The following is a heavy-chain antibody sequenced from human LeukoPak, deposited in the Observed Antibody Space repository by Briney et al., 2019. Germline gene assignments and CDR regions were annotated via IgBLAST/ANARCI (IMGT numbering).Heavy chain of an antibody. CDR1: GGSFSGYY. CDR2: INHSGST. CDR3: ARVWNWFDP. V-gene: IGHV4-34*01. J-gene: IGHJ5*02. Sequence: PSGTLSLTCAVYGGSFSGYYWSWIRPPPGKGLEWIGEINHSGSTNYNPSLKSRVTISVDTSKNQFSLKLSSVTAADTAVYYCARVWNWFDPWGQGTLVTVSS. D-gene: IGHD2-21*01.